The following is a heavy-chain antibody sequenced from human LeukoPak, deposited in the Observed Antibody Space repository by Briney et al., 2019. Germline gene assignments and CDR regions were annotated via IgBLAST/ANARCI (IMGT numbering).Heavy chain of an antibody. V-gene: IGHV4-34*01. D-gene: IGHD2-2*02. CDR3: ARGPLVPAAIFGGFDP. Sequence: SETLSLTCAVYGGSFSGYYWSWIRQPPGKGLEWIGEINHSGSTNYNPSLKSRVTISVDTSKNQFSLKLSSVTAADTAVYYCARGPLVPAAIFGGFDPWGQGTLVTVSS. J-gene: IGHJ5*02. CDR2: INHSGST. CDR1: GGSFSGYY.